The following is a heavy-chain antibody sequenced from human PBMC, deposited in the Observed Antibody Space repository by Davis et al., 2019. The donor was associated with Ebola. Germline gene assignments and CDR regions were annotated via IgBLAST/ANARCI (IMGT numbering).Heavy chain of an antibody. CDR2: IYHSGSA. D-gene: IGHD2-8*01. V-gene: IGHV4-30-4*01. J-gene: IGHJ3*02. CDR3: AREVNAVRETDAFDI. Sequence: SETLSLTCTVSGDSISSSSSHWSWIRQSPGKGLEWIGYIYHSGSAYYNPSLGSRVTISLDTSKNQFSLKVNSMNAADTAVYYCAREVNAVRETDAFDIWGQGTMVTVSS. CDR1: GDSISSSSSH.